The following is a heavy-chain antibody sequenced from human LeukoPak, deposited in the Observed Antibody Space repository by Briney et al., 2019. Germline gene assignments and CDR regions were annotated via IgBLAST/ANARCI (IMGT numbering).Heavy chain of an antibody. CDR3: ARSRYTAMVSFDY. CDR2: INPNSGGT. Sequence: ASVKVSCKASAYTFTGYYMHWVRQAPGQGLEWMGRINPNSGGTNYAQKFQGRVTMTRDTSISTAYMELSRLRSDDTAVYYCARSRYTAMVSFDYWGQGTLVTVSS. J-gene: IGHJ4*02. D-gene: IGHD5-18*01. V-gene: IGHV1-2*06. CDR1: AYTFTGYY.